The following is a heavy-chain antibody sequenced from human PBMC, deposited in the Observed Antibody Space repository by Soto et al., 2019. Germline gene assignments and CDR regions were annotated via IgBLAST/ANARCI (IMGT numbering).Heavy chain of an antibody. J-gene: IGHJ5*02. Sequence: ASVKVSCKASGYTFTSYDINWVRQATGQGLEWMGWMNPNSGNTGYAQKFQGRVTMTRNTSISTAYMELSSLRSEDTAVYYCARGVVVATITNWFDPWGQGTLVTVSS. D-gene: IGHD5-12*01. CDR3: ARGVVVATITNWFDP. CDR2: MNPNSGNT. CDR1: GYTFTSYD. V-gene: IGHV1-8*01.